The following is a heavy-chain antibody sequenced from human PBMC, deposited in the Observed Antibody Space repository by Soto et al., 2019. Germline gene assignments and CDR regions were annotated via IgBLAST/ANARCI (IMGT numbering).Heavy chain of an antibody. CDR1: GFAFTTYC. V-gene: IGHV1-18*01. CDR3: AGGINWFDS. J-gene: IGHJ5*01. CDR2: ISAYNCNP. Sequence: WASVKVSCKPSGFAFTTYCITWVRQAHGQGLEWMGWISAYNCNPNYAQKLQGRVTMTTDTSTSTAYMELRSLRSVDTAVYYFAGGINWFDSWGQGTLVTVSS.